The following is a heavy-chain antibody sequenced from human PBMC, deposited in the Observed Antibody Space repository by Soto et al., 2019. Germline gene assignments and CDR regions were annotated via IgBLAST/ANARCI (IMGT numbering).Heavy chain of an antibody. D-gene: IGHD1-26*01. V-gene: IGHV3-72*01. CDR2: IRNKANSYTT. CDR1: GFTFSDHY. J-gene: IGHJ4*02. Sequence: EVQLVESGGGLVQPGGSQRLSCAASGFTFSDHYMDWVRQAPGKGLEWVGRIRNKANSYTTDYAASVKGRFTISRDDSKDSLYLQMNSLKTEDTAIYYCARDSGKGAYDYWGQGTLATVSS. CDR3: ARDSGKGAYDY.